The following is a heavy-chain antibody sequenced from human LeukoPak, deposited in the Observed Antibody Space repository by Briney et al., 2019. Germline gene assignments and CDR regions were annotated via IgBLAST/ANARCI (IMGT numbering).Heavy chain of an antibody. J-gene: IGHJ4*02. V-gene: IGHV3-23*01. D-gene: IGHD3-10*01. CDR3: ARDKVPYYGSGTYLY. Sequence: GGSLRLSCAASGFTFSSYAMSWVRQAPGKGLEWVSLISGSGGSTYYADSVKGRFTISRDNSKNTLYLQMNSLRAEDTAVYYCARDKVPYYGSGTYLYWGQGTLVTVSS. CDR1: GFTFSSYA. CDR2: ISGSGGST.